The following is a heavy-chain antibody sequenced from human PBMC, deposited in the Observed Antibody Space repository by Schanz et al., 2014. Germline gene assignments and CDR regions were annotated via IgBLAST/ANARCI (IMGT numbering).Heavy chain of an antibody. J-gene: IGHJ3*02. V-gene: IGHV3-48*04. CDR3: ARENLNWEAFDI. CDR1: GFSFSNYA. Sequence: EEQLLESGGALVQPGGSLRLSCAASGFSFSNYALVWVRQPPGKGLEWLSYISRDGTTSYYADSVKGRFTISRDNAKNSLYLEMTSLRGEDTAVYYCARENLNWEAFDIWGQGTTVTVSS. D-gene: IGHD7-27*01. CDR2: ISRDGTTS.